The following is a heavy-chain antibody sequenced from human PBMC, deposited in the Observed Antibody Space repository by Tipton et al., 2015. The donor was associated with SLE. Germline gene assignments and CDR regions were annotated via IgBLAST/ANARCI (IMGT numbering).Heavy chain of an antibody. CDR3: ARSHLGWSHVLDH. CDR1: GGSISKTDYS. Sequence: TLSLTCAVSGGSISKTDYSWGWIRQPPGKGLEWIGYIYHTGSTYYNPSLESRVTISMDRSKNQFTLKLTSVTAADTAIYYCARSHLGWSHVLDHWGQGALVTVSS. J-gene: IGHJ4*02. V-gene: IGHV4-30-2*01. CDR2: IYHTGST. D-gene: IGHD3-3*01.